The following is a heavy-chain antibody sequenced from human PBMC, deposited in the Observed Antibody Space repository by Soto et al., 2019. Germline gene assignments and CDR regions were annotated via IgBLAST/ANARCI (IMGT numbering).Heavy chain of an antibody. D-gene: IGHD2-15*01. CDR3: ARDLWWYLH. V-gene: IGHV3-23*01. J-gene: IGHJ4*02. Sequence: EVQLLESGGGLVQPGGALRLSCAASGFNFSSHAMSWVRQAPGKGLEWISSISAGSEGAYYADSVKGRFTIPRDTSNNTLYRQMHSLRAEDTAVYYRARDLWWYLHWGQGSLVPVSS. CDR2: ISAGSEGA. CDR1: GFNFSSHA.